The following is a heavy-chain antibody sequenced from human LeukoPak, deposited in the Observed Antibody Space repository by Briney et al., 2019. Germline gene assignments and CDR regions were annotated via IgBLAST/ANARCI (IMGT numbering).Heavy chain of an antibody. CDR3: ARVYGSSWYISLHYYGMDV. CDR1: GYTFTSYG. J-gene: IGHJ6*02. D-gene: IGHD6-13*01. V-gene: IGHV1-18*01. CDR2: ISAYNGNT. Sequence: ASVKVSCKASGYTFTSYGISWVRQAPGQGLEWMGWISAYNGNTNYAQKLQGRVTMTTDTSTSTAYMELRSLRSDDTAVYYCARVYGSSWYISLHYYGMDVWGQGTTVTVSS.